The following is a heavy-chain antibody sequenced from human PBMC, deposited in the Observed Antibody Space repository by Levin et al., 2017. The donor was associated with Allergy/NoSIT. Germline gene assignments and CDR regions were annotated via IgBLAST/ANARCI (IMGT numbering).Heavy chain of an antibody. V-gene: IGHV3-33*01. J-gene: IGHJ4*02. CDR2: IWYDGSNK. Sequence: SCAASGFTFSSYGMHWVRQAPGKGLEWVAVIWYDGSNKYYADSVKGRFTISRDNSKNTLYLQMNSLRAEDTAVYYCARAKGMAVAGIDHWGQGTLVTVSS. CDR1: GFTFSSYG. D-gene: IGHD6-19*01. CDR3: ARAKGMAVAGIDH.